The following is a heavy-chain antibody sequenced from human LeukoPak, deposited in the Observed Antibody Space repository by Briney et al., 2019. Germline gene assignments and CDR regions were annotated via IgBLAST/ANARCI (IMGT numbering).Heavy chain of an antibody. CDR1: RYIFTGYF. Sequence: ASVKVSCKASRYIFTGYFMHWVRQAPGQGLEWMGWINPISGGTNYAQKFQDRVTMTRDTSISTAYMELSSLRSDDTAVYYCARDPAADEVGLDYWGQGTLVTVSS. CDR2: INPISGGT. CDR3: ARDPAADEVGLDY. V-gene: IGHV1-2*02. J-gene: IGHJ4*02. D-gene: IGHD6-13*01.